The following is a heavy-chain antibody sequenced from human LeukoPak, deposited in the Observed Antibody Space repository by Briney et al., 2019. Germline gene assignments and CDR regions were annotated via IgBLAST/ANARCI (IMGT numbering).Heavy chain of an antibody. V-gene: IGHV3-7*01. CDR3: ARWGGGSCYDY. CDR2: IKQDGSDK. J-gene: IGHJ4*02. D-gene: IGHD2-15*01. Sequence: GGSLRLSCAASGFTFSNHWMSWVRQAPGKGLEWVANIKQDGSDKYYVDSVTGRFTISRDNAKNSLYLQMNSLRDEDTAVYFCARWGGGSCYDYWGQGTLVAVSS. CDR1: GFTFSNHW.